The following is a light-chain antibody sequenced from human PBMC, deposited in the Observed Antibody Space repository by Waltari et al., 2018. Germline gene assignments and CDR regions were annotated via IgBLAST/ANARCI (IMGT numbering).Light chain of an antibody. CDR1: SSNIGAGYD. V-gene: IGLV1-40*01. J-gene: IGLJ2*01. CDR3: QSYDSSLSGFVV. CDR2: GNS. Sequence: QSVLTQPPSVSGAPGQRVPISCTGRSSNIGAGYDLPWYQQLPGTAPKLLIYGNSNRPSGVPDRFSGSKSGTSASLAITGLQAEDEADYYCQSYDSSLSGFVVFGGGTKLTVL.